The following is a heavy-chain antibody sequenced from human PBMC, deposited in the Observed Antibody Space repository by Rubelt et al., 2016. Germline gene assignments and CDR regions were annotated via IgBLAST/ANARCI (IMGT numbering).Heavy chain of an antibody. CDR3: ARVGREWVGSSSDFAY. D-gene: IGHD6-6*01. CDR2: ISSDGSSQ. Sequence: QVHLVESGGGVVQPGRSLRLSCAASGFIFSSYNMHWVRQAPGKGLEWVAVISSDGSSQYYADSVKGRFTISRDNSKNTLYLQMHSPTVEDTAVYYGARVGREWVGSSSDFAYWGQGSLVTV. V-gene: IGHV3-30*03. CDR1: GFIFSSYN. J-gene: IGHJ4*02.